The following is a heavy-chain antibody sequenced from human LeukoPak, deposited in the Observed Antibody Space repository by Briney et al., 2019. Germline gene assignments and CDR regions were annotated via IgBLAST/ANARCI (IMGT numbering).Heavy chain of an antibody. V-gene: IGHV1-2*02. CDR1: GYTYTGYY. CDR3: AREAIVARDAFDG. D-gene: IGHD6-6*01. J-gene: IGHJ3*01. CDR2: INPNSGGT. Sequence: ASVKVSCKASGYTYTGYYIRWVRQAPGQGLEWMGWINPNSGGTNYAQKFQGRVTMTRDTSISTAYMELSRMRSDDTAVYYCAREAIVARDAFDGWCQGTMVTVSS.